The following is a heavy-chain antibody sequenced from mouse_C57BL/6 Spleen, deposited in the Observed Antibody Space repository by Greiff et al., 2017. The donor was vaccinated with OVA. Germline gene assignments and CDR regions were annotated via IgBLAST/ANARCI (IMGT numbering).Heavy chain of an antibody. D-gene: IGHD2-1*01. V-gene: IGHV1-15*01. Sequence: VQLQQSGAELVRPGASVTLSCKASGYTFTDYEMHWVKQTPVHGLEWIGALDPETGGTAYNQKFKGKAILTADKSSSTAYMELRSLTSEDSAVYYCTFYGNGWDAYWGQGTLVTVSA. CDR3: TFYGNGWDAY. CDR2: LDPETGGT. J-gene: IGHJ3*01. CDR1: GYTFTDYE.